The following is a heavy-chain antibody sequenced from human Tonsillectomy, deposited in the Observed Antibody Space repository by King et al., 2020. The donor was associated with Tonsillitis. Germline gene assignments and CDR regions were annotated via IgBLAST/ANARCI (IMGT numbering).Heavy chain of an antibody. CDR3: AAGQQPMGLDC. V-gene: IGHV4-61*02. D-gene: IGHD3-16*01. CDR1: GESIRSGRHY. Sequence: LQLQESGPGLVKPSQTLSLTCSVSGESIRSGRHYWSWIRQPAGKGLEWIGRMYTNGETNYNPPLKSRVTISLDTAKNQFSLYLTFLTATDTAVYYCAAGQQPMGLDCWGQGTLVTVSS. CDR2: MYTNGET. J-gene: IGHJ4*02.